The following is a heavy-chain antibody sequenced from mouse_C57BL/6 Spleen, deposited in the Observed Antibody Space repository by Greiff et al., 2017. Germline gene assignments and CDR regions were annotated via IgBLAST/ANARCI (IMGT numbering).Heavy chain of an antibody. CDR1: GYTFTSYD. Sequence: QVQLKQSGPELVKPGASVKLSCKASGYTFTSYDINWVKQRPGQGLEWIGWIYPRDGSTKYNEKFKGKATLTVDTSSSTAYMELHSLTSEDSAVYFCARRSYYGSSYRYFDVWGTGTTVTVSS. J-gene: IGHJ1*03. D-gene: IGHD1-1*01. V-gene: IGHV1-85*01. CDR2: IYPRDGST. CDR3: ARRSYYGSSYRYFDV.